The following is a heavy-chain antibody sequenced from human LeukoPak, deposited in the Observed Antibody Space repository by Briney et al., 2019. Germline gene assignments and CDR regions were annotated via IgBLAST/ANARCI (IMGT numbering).Heavy chain of an antibody. J-gene: IGHJ4*02. CDR2: IYSSGST. D-gene: IGHD3-9*01. CDR1: GGSIENHH. V-gene: IGHV4-59*11. Sequence: SETLSLTCTVSGGSIENHHWTWVRQPPGKGLEWIGYIYSSGSTNYNPSLKSRVTISLDTSGNQFSLKLISVSAADTAVYYCARDRGRYFDGPQTDYWGQGILVTVSS. CDR3: ARDRGRYFDGPQTDY.